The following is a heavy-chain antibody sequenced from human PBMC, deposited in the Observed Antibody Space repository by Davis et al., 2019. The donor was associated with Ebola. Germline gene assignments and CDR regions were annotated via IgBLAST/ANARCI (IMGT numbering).Heavy chain of an antibody. CDR3: ARGSLLLWFGERPHYYYYGMDV. CDR1: GGSISSYY. CDR2: IYYSGST. D-gene: IGHD3-10*01. Sequence: SETLSLTCTVSGGSISSYYWSWIRQPPGKGLEWIGYIYYSGSTNYNPSLKSRVTISVDTSKNQFSLKLSSVTAADTAVYYCARGSLLLWFGERPHYYYYGMDVWGQGTTVTVSS. V-gene: IGHV4-59*12. J-gene: IGHJ6*02.